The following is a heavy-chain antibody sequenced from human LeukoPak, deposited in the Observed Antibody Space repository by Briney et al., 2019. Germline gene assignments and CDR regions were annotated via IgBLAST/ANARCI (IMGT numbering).Heavy chain of an antibody. CDR1: GGSISSYY. D-gene: IGHD6-19*01. V-gene: IGHV4-59*08. CDR3: ARVSGYSSGWYGFYFDY. Sequence: KPSETLSLTCTVSGGSISSYYWSWIRQPPGKGLEWIGYIYYSGSTNCNPSLKSRVTISVDTSKNQFSLKLSSVTAADTAVYYCARVSGYSSGWYGFYFDYWGQGTLVTVSS. J-gene: IGHJ4*02. CDR2: IYYSGST.